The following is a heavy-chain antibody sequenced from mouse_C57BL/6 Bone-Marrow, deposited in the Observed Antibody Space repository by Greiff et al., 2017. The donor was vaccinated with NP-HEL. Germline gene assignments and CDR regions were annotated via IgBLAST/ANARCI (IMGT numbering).Heavy chain of an antibody. CDR2: INPNNGGT. Sequence: EVQLQQSGPELVKPGASVKISCKASGYTFTDYYMNWVKQSHGKSLEWIGDINPNNGGTSYNQKFKGKATLTVNKSSSTAYMELRSLTSEDSAVYYCARLRTLTTVASHYWGQGTTLTVSS. J-gene: IGHJ2*01. CDR1: GYTFTDYY. D-gene: IGHD1-1*01. V-gene: IGHV1-26*01. CDR3: ARLRTLTTVASHY.